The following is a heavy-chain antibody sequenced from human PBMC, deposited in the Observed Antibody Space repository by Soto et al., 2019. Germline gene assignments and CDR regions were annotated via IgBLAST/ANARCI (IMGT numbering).Heavy chain of an antibody. D-gene: IGHD2-2*03. V-gene: IGHV3-30*03. CDR1: GFTFSSYG. Sequence: PGGSLRLACAASGFTFSSYGMHWVRQAPGKGLEWVAVISYDGSNKYYADSVKGRFTIYRDNSKNTLYLQMNSLRAEDTAVYYCARDGYCSSTSCPQYYGMDVWGQGTTVTVSS. CDR3: ARDGYCSSTSCPQYYGMDV. CDR2: ISYDGSNK. J-gene: IGHJ6*02.